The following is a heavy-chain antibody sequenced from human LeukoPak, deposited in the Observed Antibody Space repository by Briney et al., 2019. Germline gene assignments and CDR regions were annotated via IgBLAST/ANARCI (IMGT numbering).Heavy chain of an antibody. CDR1: GFTFSSYG. CDR3: AREDGGNYFDY. D-gene: IGHD4-23*01. J-gene: IGHJ4*02. V-gene: IGHV3-23*01. CDR2: ISGSGGST. Sequence: GGSLRLSCAASGFTFSSYGMSWVRQAPGKGLEWVSAISGSGGSTYYADFVKGRFTISRDNAKNSLYLQMNSLRAEDTAVYYCAREDGGNYFDYWGQGTLVTVSS.